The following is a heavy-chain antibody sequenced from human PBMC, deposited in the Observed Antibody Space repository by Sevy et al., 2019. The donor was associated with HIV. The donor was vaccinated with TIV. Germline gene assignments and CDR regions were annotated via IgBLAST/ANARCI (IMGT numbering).Heavy chain of an antibody. CDR1: GFTFSNYA. CDR3: VKEVSQYSYSDY. J-gene: IGHJ4*02. Sequence: GGSLRLSCAASGFTFSNYAMSWVRQTPGKGLEWVSAISGSADATYYPDPVKGRFTISRDNSKNTVYLQMNSLRAEDTAVYYCVKEVSQYSYSDYWGQGTLVTVSS. V-gene: IGHV3-23*01. CDR2: ISGSADAT. D-gene: IGHD5-18*01.